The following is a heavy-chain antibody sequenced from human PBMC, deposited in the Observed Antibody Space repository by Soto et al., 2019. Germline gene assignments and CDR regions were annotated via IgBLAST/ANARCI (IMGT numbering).Heavy chain of an antibody. CDR1: GFTFSRYG. J-gene: IGHJ3*02. V-gene: IGHV3-33*06. CDR3: AKDLSSSVDGFDI. CDR2: TWYDGSDN. D-gene: IGHD6-25*01. Sequence: QVQLVESGGGVVQPGRSLRLSCAASGFTFSRYGMHWVRQAPGKGLEWVAGTWYDGSDNYYADSVKGRFTISRDNSNNTLYLQMSSLRAEDTAVYYCAKDLSSSVDGFDIWGQGTMVTVSS.